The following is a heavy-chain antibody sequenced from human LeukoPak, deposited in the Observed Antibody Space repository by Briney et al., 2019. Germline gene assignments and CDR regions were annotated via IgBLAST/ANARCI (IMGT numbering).Heavy chain of an antibody. J-gene: IGHJ2*01. Sequence: ASVKVSCKTSGYTFTDYYMHWVRQAPGQGLEWMGWINPNSGGTHYAQKFQAWVTMTRDMSISTAYMELNKLKSDDTAVYYCARSGDGDRSPLGDWFFDLWGRGTLVTVSS. CDR1: GYTFTDYY. CDR3: ARSGDGDRSPLGDWFFDL. CDR2: INPNSGGT. D-gene: IGHD3-22*01. V-gene: IGHV1-2*04.